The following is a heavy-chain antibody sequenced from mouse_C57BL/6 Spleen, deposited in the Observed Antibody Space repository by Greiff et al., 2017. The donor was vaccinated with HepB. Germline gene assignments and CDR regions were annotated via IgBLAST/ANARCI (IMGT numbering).Heavy chain of an antibody. J-gene: IGHJ1*03. CDR1: GYTFTDYY. CDR2: INPNNGGT. CDR3: ARSTYSNPHWYFDV. V-gene: IGHV1-26*01. Sequence: VQLQQSGPELVKPGASVKISCKASGYTFTDYYMNWVKQSPGKSLEWIGDINPNNGGTSYNQKFKGKATLTVDKSSSTAYMELRSLTSEDSAVYYCARSTYSNPHWYFDVWGTGTTVTVSS. D-gene: IGHD2-5*01.